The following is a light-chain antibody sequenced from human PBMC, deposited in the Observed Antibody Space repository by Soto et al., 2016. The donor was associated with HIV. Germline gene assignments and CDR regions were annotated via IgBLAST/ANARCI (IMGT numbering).Light chain of an antibody. J-gene: IGKJ2*01. Sequence: DIQMTQSPSTLSASVGDRVTITCRASQDITTWLAWYQQKPGKPPNLLIYKASNLQNGVPSRFSGSGSGTEFTLSINSLQPDDFATYYRQQFGNKPXTFGQGTKLEIK. CDR1: QDITTW. CDR2: KAS. CDR3: QQFGNKPXT. V-gene: IGKV1-5*03.